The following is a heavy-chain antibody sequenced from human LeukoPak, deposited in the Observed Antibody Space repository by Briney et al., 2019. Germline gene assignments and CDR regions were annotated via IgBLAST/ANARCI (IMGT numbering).Heavy chain of an antibody. CDR3: ATSVGA. J-gene: IGHJ5*02. CDR1: GFTFSSYA. Sequence: GGSLRLSCAASGFTFSSYAMHWVCQAPGKGLEWVAVISYDGSNKYYADSVKGRFTISRDNSKNTLYLQMNSLRAEDTAVYYCATSVGAWGQGTLVTVSS. CDR2: ISYDGSNK. D-gene: IGHD2-2*01. V-gene: IGHV3-30-3*01.